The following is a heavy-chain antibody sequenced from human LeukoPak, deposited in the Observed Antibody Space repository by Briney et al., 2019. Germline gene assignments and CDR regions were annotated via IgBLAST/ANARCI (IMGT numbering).Heavy chain of an antibody. CDR1: GFTFSSYG. J-gene: IGHJ5*02. CDR2: ISYDVGKK. D-gene: IGHD2-15*01. Sequence: GGSLRLSCAASGFTFSSYGMHWVRQAPGKGLEWVAVISYDVGKKYYADSVKGRFTISTDNSKNTLYLQMNSLRAEDTAVYYCARERGSGAVSRYCSGGSCTNPVYNWFDPWGQGTLVTVSS. V-gene: IGHV3-30*03. CDR3: ARERGSGAVSRYCSGGSCTNPVYNWFDP.